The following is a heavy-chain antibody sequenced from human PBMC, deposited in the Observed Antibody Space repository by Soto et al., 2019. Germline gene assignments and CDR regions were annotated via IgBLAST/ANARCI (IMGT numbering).Heavy chain of an antibody. CDR3: ARENDILTGYAFDI. CDR2: IIPIFGTA. D-gene: IGHD3-9*01. V-gene: IGHV1-69*13. Sequence: GASVKVSCKASGGTFSSYAISWLRQAPGQGLEWMGGIIPIFGTANYAQKFQGRVTITADESTSTAYMELSSLRSEDTAVYYCARENDILTGYAFDIWGQGTMVTVPS. J-gene: IGHJ3*02. CDR1: GGTFSSYA.